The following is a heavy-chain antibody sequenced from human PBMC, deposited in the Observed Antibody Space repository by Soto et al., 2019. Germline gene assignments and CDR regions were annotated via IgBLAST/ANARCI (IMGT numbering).Heavy chain of an antibody. Sequence: ASVKVSCKASGYTFTGYYMHCVRQAPRQGLEWMGWINPNSGGTNYAQKSQGRVTMTRDTSTSTAYMELSRLRSDDTAVYYCARARPPLFLRLPNPGWFDPWGQGTLVTVSS. CDR3: ARARPPLFLRLPNPGWFDP. CDR1: GYTFTGYY. V-gene: IGHV1-2*02. D-gene: IGHD2-15*01. J-gene: IGHJ5*02. CDR2: INPNSGGT.